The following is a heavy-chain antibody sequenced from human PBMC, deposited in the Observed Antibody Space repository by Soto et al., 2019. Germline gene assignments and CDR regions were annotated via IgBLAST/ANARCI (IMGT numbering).Heavy chain of an antibody. CDR1: GYSFTSYW. V-gene: IGHV5-51*01. J-gene: IGHJ4*02. CDR3: ARQYSSSGEDY. Sequence: GESLKISCKGSGYSFTSYWIGWVRQMPGKGLEWMGIIYPGDSDTRYRPSFQGEVTISADKSISTAYLQWSILNASDTAMYYCARQYSSSGEDYWGQGTLVTVSS. CDR2: IYPGDSDT. D-gene: IGHD6-6*01.